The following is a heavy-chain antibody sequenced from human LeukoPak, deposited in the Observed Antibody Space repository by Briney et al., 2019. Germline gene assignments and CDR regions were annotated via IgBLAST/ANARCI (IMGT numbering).Heavy chain of an antibody. CDR1: GFTFSSYS. CDR2: ISSSSSYI. D-gene: IGHD6-13*01. J-gene: IGHJ3*02. Sequence: PGGSLRLSCAASGFTFSSYSMNWVRQAPGKGLEWVSSISSSSSYIYYADSVKGRFTISRDNAKNSLYLQMNSLRAEDTAVYYCARDALTHRIAADAFDIWGQGTMVTVSS. CDR3: ARDALTHRIAADAFDI. V-gene: IGHV3-21*01.